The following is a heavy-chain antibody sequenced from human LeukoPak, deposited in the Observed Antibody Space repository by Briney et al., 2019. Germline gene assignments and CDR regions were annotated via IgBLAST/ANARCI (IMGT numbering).Heavy chain of an antibody. CDR2: ISYDGSNK. D-gene: IGHD2-15*01. CDR3: ARAAVQTQTYSRMGY. Sequence: PGGSLRLSCAASGFTFSSYAMHWVRQAPGKGLEWVAVISYDGSNKYYADSVKGRFTISRDNSKNTLYLQMNSLRAEDTAVYYCARAAVQTQTYSRMGYWGQGTLVTVSS. J-gene: IGHJ4*02. CDR1: GFTFSSYA. V-gene: IGHV3-30-3*01.